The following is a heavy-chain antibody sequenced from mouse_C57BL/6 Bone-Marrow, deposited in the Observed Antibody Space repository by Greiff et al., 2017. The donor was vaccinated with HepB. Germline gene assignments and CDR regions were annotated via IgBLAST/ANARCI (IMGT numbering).Heavy chain of an antibody. Sequence: QVQLKQSGPGLVQPSQSLSITCTVSGFSLTSYGVHWVRQSPGKGLEWLGVIWSGGSTDYNAAFISRLSISKDNSKSQVFFKMNSLQADDTAIYYCARNGYYYGSSPWFAYWGQGTLVTVSA. CDR3: ARNGYYYGSSPWFAY. D-gene: IGHD1-1*01. J-gene: IGHJ3*01. CDR1: GFSLTSYG. V-gene: IGHV2-2*01. CDR2: IWSGGST.